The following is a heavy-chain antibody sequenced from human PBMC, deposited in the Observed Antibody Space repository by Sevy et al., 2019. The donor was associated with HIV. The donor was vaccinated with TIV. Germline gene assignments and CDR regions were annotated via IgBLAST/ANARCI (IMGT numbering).Heavy chain of an antibody. Sequence: GGSLRLSCAASGFTFSSYWMSWVRQAPGKGLEWVANIKQDGSEKYCVDSVKGRFTISRDNAKNSLYLQMNSLRAEDTAVYYCARGATIFGVVTIRGENYFDYWGQGTLVTVSS. J-gene: IGHJ4*02. CDR1: GFTFSSYW. CDR2: IKQDGSEK. V-gene: IGHV3-7*01. CDR3: ARGATIFGVVTIRGENYFDY. D-gene: IGHD3-3*01.